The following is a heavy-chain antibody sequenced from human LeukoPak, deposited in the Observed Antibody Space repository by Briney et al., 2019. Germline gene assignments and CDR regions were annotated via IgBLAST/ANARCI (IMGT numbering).Heavy chain of an antibody. D-gene: IGHD3-22*01. CDR1: GGTFSSYA. CDR3: ARIVGMTTQAHIDY. J-gene: IGHJ4*02. Sequence: RASLKVSCKASGGTFSSYAISWVRQAPGQGLEWMGDVIPIVGTTNYAHKFQGRVTITADESTSTAYMELSSLRSQDTAVYYCARIVGMTTQAHIDYWGQGTLVTVSS. V-gene: IGHV1-69*01. CDR2: VIPIVGTT.